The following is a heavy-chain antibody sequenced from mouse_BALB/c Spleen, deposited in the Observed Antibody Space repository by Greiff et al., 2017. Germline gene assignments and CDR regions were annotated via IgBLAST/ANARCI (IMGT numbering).Heavy chain of an antibody. CDR1: GYSITSDYA. CDR2: ISYSGST. Sequence: VQLKESGPGLVKPSQSLSLTCTVTGYSITSDYAWNWIRQFPGNKLEWMGYISYSGSTSYNPSLKSRISITRDTSKNQFFLQLNSVTTEDTATYYCARNPTITTATNYFDYWGQGTTLTVSS. V-gene: IGHV3-2*02. D-gene: IGHD1-2*01. CDR3: ARNPTITTATNYFDY. J-gene: IGHJ2*01.